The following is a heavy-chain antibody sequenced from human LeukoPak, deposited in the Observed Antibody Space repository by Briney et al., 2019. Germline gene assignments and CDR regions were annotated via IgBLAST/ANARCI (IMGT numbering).Heavy chain of an antibody. D-gene: IGHD3-3*01. Sequence: ASVKVSCKASGYTFTSYYMHWVRQAPGQGLEWMGIINPSGGSTYYTQKFQGRLTMTRDMSTSTVYMELSSLRSEDTAVYYCATVRIAIFGVVIMDDAFDIWGQGTMVTVSS. CDR3: ATVRIAIFGVVIMDDAFDI. J-gene: IGHJ3*02. V-gene: IGHV1-46*01. CDR1: GYTFTSYY. CDR2: INPSGGST.